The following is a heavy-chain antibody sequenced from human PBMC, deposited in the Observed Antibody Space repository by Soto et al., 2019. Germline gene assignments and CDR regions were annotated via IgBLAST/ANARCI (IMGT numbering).Heavy chain of an antibody. J-gene: IGHJ4*02. V-gene: IGHV4-4*02. CDR3: ASRDPGTSVDY. D-gene: IGHD1-7*01. CDR1: GGSFTSNNW. CDR2: IYRTGST. Sequence: QVQLQESGPGLVKPSGTLSLTCAVSGGSFTSNNWSTWVRQPPGQGLEWIGEIYRTGSTNYNPSLKSRVTISLDKSENQFSLKVTSLTAADTAVYYCASRDPGTSVDYWGQGTLVTVSS.